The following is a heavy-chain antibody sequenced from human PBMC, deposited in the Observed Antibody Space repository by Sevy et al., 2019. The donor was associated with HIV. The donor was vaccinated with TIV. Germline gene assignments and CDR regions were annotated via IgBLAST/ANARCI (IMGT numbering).Heavy chain of an antibody. J-gene: IGHJ4*02. CDR2: IYSGGNR. CDR1: GFTVSSNY. Sequence: GGSLRLSCATSGFTVSSNYMTWVRQAPGKGLEWVSVIYSGGNRYYADSVRGRFTISSDNSKNTLYLQMNSLRVDDTAVYYCAIPAHTWVRGGTEGFWDYWGQGTLVTVSS. D-gene: IGHD3-10*01. V-gene: IGHV3-53*01. CDR3: AIPAHTWVRGGTEGFWDY.